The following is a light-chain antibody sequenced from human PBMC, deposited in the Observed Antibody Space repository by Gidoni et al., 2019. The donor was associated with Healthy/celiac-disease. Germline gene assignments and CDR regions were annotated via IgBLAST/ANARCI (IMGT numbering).Light chain of an antibody. V-gene: IGKV3-15*01. CDR1: QSVSSN. Sequence: EIVMTQSPATLSVSPGERATLSCRASQSVSSNLAWYQQKPGQAPRRLIYGASTRATGIPARFSGSGSGTEFTLTISSLQSEDFAVYYCQQYNNWLWTFGQXTKVEIK. CDR2: GAS. J-gene: IGKJ1*01. CDR3: QQYNNWLWT.